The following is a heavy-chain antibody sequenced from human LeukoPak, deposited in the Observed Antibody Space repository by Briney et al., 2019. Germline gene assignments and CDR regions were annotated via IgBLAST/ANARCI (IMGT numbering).Heavy chain of an antibody. V-gene: IGHV1-2*06. CDR1: GYTFTGYY. J-gene: IGHJ4*02. CDR3: ASGHDYDFWSGYYTSFDY. CDR2: INPNSGGT. Sequence: ASVKVSCKASGYTFTGYYMHWVRQAPGQGLEWMGRINPNSGGTNYAQKFQGRVTITTDESTSTAYMELSSLRSEDTAVYYCASGHDYDFWSGYYTSFDYWGQGTLVTVSS. D-gene: IGHD3-3*01.